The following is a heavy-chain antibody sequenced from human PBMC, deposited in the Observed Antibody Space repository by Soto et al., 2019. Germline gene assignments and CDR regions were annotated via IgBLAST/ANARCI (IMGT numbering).Heavy chain of an antibody. Sequence: SETLSLTCAVSDSSVSSGFYWGWIRQPPGKGLEWIGSIYHSGSTYYNPSLKSRVTLSIDTSNNQFSLKLNSVTAADTAVYYCARVGSVAADDRRFYFDYWGQGAPVTVS. CDR1: DSSVSSGFY. CDR3: ARVGSVAADDRRFYFDY. V-gene: IGHV4-38-2*01. CDR2: IYHSGST. D-gene: IGHD6-13*01. J-gene: IGHJ4*02.